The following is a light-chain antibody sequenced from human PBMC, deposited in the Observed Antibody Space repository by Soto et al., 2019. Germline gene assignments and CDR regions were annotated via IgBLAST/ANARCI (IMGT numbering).Light chain of an antibody. CDR2: DVS. Sequence: QSVLTQPASVSGSPGQSITISCTGTSSDVGGYNYVSWCQQHPGKAPKLMIYDVSNRPSGVSNRFSGSKSGNTASLTISGFQAEDEADYYCSSYTSSSTLDVFGTGTKVTVL. CDR1: SSDVGGYNY. CDR3: SSYTSSSTLDV. J-gene: IGLJ1*01. V-gene: IGLV2-14*01.